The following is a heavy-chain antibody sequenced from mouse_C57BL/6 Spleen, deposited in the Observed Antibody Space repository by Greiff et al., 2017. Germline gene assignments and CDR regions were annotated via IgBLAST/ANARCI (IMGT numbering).Heavy chain of an antibody. CDR1: GYTFTSYW. Sequence: QVQLQQPGAELVKPGASVKLSCKASGYTFTSYWMQWVKQRPGQGLEWIGEIDPSDSYNNYNQKFKGKATLTVDTSSSTAYMQLSSLTSEDSAVYYCGRRGPFDDWGQGTTLTVSS. CDR3: GRRGPFDD. D-gene: IGHD3-3*01. J-gene: IGHJ2*01. CDR2: IDPSDSYN. V-gene: IGHV1-50*01.